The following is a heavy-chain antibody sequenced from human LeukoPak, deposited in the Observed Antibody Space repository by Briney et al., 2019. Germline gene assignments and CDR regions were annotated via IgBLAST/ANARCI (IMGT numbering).Heavy chain of an antibody. V-gene: IGHV1-69*01. D-gene: IGHD6-19*01. CDR3: ASPARSGWYRSHDALDI. J-gene: IGHJ3*02. CDR1: GGTFSSYA. Sequence: ASVRVSCKASGGTFSSYAISWVRQAPGQGLEWMGGIIPIFGTANYAQKFQGRVTITADESTSTAYMELSSLRSEDTAVYYCASPARSGWYRSHDALDIWGQGTMVTVSS. CDR2: IIPIFGTA.